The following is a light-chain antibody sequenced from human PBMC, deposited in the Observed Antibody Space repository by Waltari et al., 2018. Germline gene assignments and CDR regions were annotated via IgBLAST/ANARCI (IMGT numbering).Light chain of an antibody. CDR1: NYDVGYYNY. V-gene: IGLV2-11*01. CDR2: DVT. J-gene: IGLJ3*02. Sequence: QSALTQPRSVSESPGQSVTISCTGTNYDVGYYNYVSWYQHHPGKAPKLMIYDVTKRPSWVPDRFSGSKYGNTASLTISGLQAEDEADYYCSSYSGTYTLLFGGGTKLTVL. CDR3: SSYSGTYTLL.